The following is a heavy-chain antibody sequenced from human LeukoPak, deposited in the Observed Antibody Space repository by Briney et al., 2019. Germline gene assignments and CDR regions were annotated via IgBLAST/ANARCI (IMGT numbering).Heavy chain of an antibody. V-gene: IGHV3-73*01. CDR2: IRSKANSYAT. CDR3: AREAWGSYLLDP. Sequence: GGSLRLSCAASGFTFSGSAMHWVRQASGKGLEWVGRIRSKANSYATAYAASVKGRFTISRDNAKNSLYLQMNSLRAEDTAVYYCAREAWGSYLLDPWGQGTLVTVSS. J-gene: IGHJ5*02. D-gene: IGHD1-26*01. CDR1: GFTFSGSA.